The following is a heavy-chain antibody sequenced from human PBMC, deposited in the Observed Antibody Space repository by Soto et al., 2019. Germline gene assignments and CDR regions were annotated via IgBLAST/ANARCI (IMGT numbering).Heavy chain of an antibody. J-gene: IGHJ4*02. CDR3: ARVDLYSYGFGGFDY. CDR1: GFTFSSYG. V-gene: IGHV3-33*01. Sequence: QVQLVESGGGVVQPGRSLRLSCAASGFTFSSYGMHWVGQAPGKGLEWVAVIWYDGSNKYYADSVKGRFTISRDNSKNTLYLEMNSLRAEDTAVYYCARVDLYSYGFGGFDYWGQGTLVTVSS. D-gene: IGHD5-18*01. CDR2: IWYDGSNK.